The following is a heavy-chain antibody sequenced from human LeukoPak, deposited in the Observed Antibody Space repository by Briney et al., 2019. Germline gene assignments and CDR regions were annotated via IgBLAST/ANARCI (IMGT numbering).Heavy chain of an antibody. V-gene: IGHV1-46*01. Sequence: ASVKVSCKASGYTFANYYMHWVRQAPGQGLEWMGMINPSGGRTTYAQKFQGRVTMTTDTSTSTAYMELRSLRSDDTAVYCCAREPPYSSGWPPDYWGQGTLVTVSS. CDR2: INPSGGRT. CDR1: GYTFANYY. J-gene: IGHJ4*02. CDR3: AREPPYSSGWPPDY. D-gene: IGHD6-19*01.